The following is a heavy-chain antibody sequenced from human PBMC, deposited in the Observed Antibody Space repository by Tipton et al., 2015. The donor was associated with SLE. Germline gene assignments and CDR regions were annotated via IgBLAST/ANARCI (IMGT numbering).Heavy chain of an antibody. J-gene: IGHJ4*02. CDR3: ARKFSSWSFWDY. CDR1: GGSFSGYY. V-gene: IGHV4-39*07. Sequence: GLVKPSETLSLTCAVYGGSFSGYYWGWIRQPPGKGLEWIGSIYYSGSTYYNPSLKSRVTISVDTSKNQYSLKLNSVTAADTAVFYCARKFSSWSFWDYWGQGTLVTVSS. CDR2: IYYSGST. D-gene: IGHD6-13*01.